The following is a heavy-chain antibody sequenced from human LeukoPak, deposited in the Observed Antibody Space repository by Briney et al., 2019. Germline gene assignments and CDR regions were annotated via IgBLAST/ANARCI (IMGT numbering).Heavy chain of an antibody. D-gene: IGHD3-3*01. CDR3: ARDLSGVEDY. CDR1: GYTFTSYG. V-gene: IGHV1-18*01. CDR2: ISAYSGDT. Sequence: ASVKVSCKASGYTFTSYGISWVRQAPGQGLEWMGWISAYSGDTNYAQKFQGRATMTTDTSTSTAYMELRSLRSDDTAVYYCARDLSGVEDYWGQGTLVTVSS. J-gene: IGHJ4*02.